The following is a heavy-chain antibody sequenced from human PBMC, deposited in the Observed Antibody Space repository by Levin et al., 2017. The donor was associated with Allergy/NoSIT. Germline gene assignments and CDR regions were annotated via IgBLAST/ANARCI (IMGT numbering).Heavy chain of an antibody. V-gene: IGHV3-72*01. CDR3: VRDGHTYSFDY. CDR2: IRNKVRSYTT. Sequence: GGSLRLSCAVSGFTFSDHHMDWVRQAPGKGLEWVARIRNKVRSYTTEYAASVEGRFTISRDDSKNSLYLQMNSLKIEDTAVYYCVRDGHTYSFDYWGQGTLVTVSS. J-gene: IGHJ4*02. CDR1: GFTFSDHH. D-gene: IGHD1-26*01.